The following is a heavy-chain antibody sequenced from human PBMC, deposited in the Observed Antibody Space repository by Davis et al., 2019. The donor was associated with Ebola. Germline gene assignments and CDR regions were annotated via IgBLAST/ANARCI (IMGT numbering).Heavy chain of an antibody. CDR2: INRDGSST. CDR3: ARGVMMPVAGTGYAFDI. D-gene: IGHD6-19*01. Sequence: GESLKTPCAASGFTFSSYWMHWVRQVPGKGLVWVSRINRDGSSTSYADSVKGRFTISRDNAKNTLYLQMNSLRAEDTAVYYCARGVMMPVAGTGYAFDIWGQGTMVTVSS. CDR1: GFTFSSYW. J-gene: IGHJ3*02. V-gene: IGHV3-74*01.